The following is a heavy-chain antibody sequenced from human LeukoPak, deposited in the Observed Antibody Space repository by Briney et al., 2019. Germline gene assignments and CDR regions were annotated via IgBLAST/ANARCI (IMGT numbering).Heavy chain of an antibody. CDR2: IST. V-gene: IGHV1-18*01. CDR1: GYTFSNYG. CDR3: AREGGFCASSTCEPFDI. D-gene: IGHD2-2*03. Sequence: ASVKVSCKASGYTFSNYGINWVRQAPGQGLEWMGWISTYAQKVQGRVTMTTDTSTTTAYMEVRSLRSDDTAVYYCAREGGFCASSTCEPFDIWGQGTLITVSS. J-gene: IGHJ4*02.